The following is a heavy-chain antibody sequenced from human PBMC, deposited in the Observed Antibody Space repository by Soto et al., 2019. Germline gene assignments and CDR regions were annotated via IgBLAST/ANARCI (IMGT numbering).Heavy chain of an antibody. D-gene: IGHD3-3*01. CDR3: AKDPLYYDFWSGYYPDY. V-gene: IGHV3-30*18. CDR2: ISYDGSNK. J-gene: IGHJ4*02. CDR1: GFTFSSYG. Sequence: GGSLRLSCAASGFTFSSYGMHWVRQAPGKGLEWVAVISYDGSNKYYADSVKGRFTISRDNSKNTLYLQMNSLRAEDTAVYYCAKDPLYYDFWSGYYPDYWGQGTLVTSPQ.